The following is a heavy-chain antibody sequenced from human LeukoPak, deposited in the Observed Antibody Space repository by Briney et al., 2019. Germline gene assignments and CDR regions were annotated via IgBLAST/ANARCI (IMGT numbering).Heavy chain of an antibody. Sequence: GGSLRLSRAASGFTFSRYTMSWVRQAPGKGLEWVANIKQDGSEKYYMDSVKGRLTISRDNAKNSMSLQMNSLRAEDTAVYYCAPLNWVYPDGFDIWGRGTMVTVSS. D-gene: IGHD6-13*01. CDR1: GFTFSRYT. CDR3: APLNWVYPDGFDI. CDR2: IKQDGSEK. V-gene: IGHV3-7*01. J-gene: IGHJ3*02.